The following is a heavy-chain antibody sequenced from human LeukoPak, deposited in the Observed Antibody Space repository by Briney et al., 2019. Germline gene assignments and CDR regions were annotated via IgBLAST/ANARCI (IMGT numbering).Heavy chain of an antibody. J-gene: IGHJ4*02. V-gene: IGHV3-30*18. CDR3: AKGSGSYLDY. D-gene: IGHD1-26*01. CDR1: GFTFSSYG. Sequence: GGSLRLSCAASGFTFSSYGMHWVRQAPGKGLEWVAVISYDGSNKYYADSVKGRFTISRDNSKNTLYLQMNSLRAEDTAVYYCAKGSGSYLDYWGQGTLVTVSS. CDR2: ISYDGSNK.